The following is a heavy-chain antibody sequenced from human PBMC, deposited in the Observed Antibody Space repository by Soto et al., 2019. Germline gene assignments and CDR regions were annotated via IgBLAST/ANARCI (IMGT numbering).Heavy chain of an antibody. CDR1: GFTFSSYA. CDR2: ISGSGGST. Sequence: EVQLLESGGGLVQPGGSLRLSCAASGFTFSSYAMSWVRQAPGKGLEWVSAISGSGGSTYYADSVKGRFSISRDNSKNTLYLQMNRPRAEETAVYYFASSPPNYGSGSYYFYWGQGTLVTVSS. D-gene: IGHD3-10*01. V-gene: IGHV3-23*01. CDR3: ASSPPNYGSGSYYFY. J-gene: IGHJ4*02.